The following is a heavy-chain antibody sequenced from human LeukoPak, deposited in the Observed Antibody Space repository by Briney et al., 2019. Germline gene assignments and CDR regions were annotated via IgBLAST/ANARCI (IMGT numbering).Heavy chain of an antibody. CDR3: ARDRVGVRAFDY. V-gene: IGHV4-59*12. Sequence: SETLSLTCTVSGGSISSYSWSWIRQPPGKGLEWIGYIYYSGSTNYNPSLKSRVTISVDTSKNQFTLKLTYVTAADTAVYYCARDRVGVRAFDYWGQGTLVTVSS. D-gene: IGHD3-10*01. CDR2: IYYSGST. CDR1: GGSISSYS. J-gene: IGHJ4*02.